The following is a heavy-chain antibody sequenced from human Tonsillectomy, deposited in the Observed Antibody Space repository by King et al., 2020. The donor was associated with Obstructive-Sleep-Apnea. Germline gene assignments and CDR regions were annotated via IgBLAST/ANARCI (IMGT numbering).Heavy chain of an antibody. D-gene: IGHD3-22*01. CDR3: TKGYYDTNGYYFDY. CDR2: ISWNSGTL. CDR1: GFTFDDYA. V-gene: IGHV3-9*01. J-gene: IGHJ4*02. Sequence: VQLVESGGGLVQPGRSLRLSCATSGFTFDDYAMHWVRQAPGKGLEWVSGISWNSGTLGFADSVKGRFTISRDNAKKSLYLQMNSLRAEDTAFYYCTKGYYDTNGYYFDYWGQGTLVTVSS.